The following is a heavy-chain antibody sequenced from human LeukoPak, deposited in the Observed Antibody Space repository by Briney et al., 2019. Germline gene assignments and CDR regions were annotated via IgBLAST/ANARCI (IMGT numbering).Heavy chain of an antibody. J-gene: IGHJ3*02. V-gene: IGHV3-7*02. CDR1: GLTFSGYW. D-gene: IGHD3-16*01. CDR3: ARARENGGDAFDI. CDR2: IKPDGSEK. Sequence: PGGSLRLSCAASGLTFSGYWMNWVRQAPGKGPEWVASIKPDGSEKYYVDSVKGRFTISRDNAKKSLYLQMTSLRDEDTAVYYCARARENGGDAFDIWGQGTMVTVSS.